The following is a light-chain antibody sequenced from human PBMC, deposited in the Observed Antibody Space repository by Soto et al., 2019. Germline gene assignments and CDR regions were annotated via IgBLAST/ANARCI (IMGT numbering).Light chain of an antibody. CDR2: RSN. J-gene: IGLJ2*01. CDR1: SANIGSND. V-gene: IGLV1-47*01. Sequence: QSVLTQPPSACGTPGQRVTLSCSGSSANIGSNDAFFYQQLPGTAPKLLIYRSNQRRSGVPERFSGSKSGTSASLAISGLRSEDEADYYCASWDYSLSGVLFGGGTKLTVL. CDR3: ASWDYSLSGVL.